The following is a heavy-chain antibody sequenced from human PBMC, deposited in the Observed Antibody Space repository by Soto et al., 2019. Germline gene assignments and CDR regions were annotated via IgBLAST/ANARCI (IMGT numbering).Heavy chain of an antibody. D-gene: IGHD3-9*01. J-gene: IGHJ4*02. CDR1: GGSISSGDYY. CDR2: IYYSGST. CDR3: ASSRGIYDILTGYYNLFDY. V-gene: IGHV4-30-4*01. Sequence: SETLSLTCTVSGGSISSGDYYWSWIRQPPGKGLEWIGYIYYSGSTYYNPSLKSRVTISVDTSKNQFSLKLSSVTAADTAVYYCASSRGIYDILTGYYNLFDYWGKGSLVPVSS.